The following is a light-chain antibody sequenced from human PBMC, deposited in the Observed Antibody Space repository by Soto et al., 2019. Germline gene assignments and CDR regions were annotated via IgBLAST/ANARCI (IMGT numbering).Light chain of an antibody. V-gene: IGLV2-14*01. CDR2: DVS. J-gene: IGLJ2*01. Sequence: QSVLTQPASVSGSPGQSITISCTGTSSDVGGYKYVSWYQQHPGKAPKLMIYDVSNRPSGVSNRFSGSKSGNTASLTISGLQAEDEADYYCSSYTSFSTGVFGGGTKLTVL. CDR1: SSDVGGYKY. CDR3: SSYTSFSTGV.